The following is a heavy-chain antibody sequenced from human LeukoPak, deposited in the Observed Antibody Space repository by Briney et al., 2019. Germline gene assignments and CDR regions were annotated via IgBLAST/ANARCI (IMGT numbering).Heavy chain of an antibody. CDR1: GGSISSHY. CDR3: ARRTGFYDSSGHYYWGYFDS. J-gene: IGHJ4*02. Sequence: SETLSLTCTVSGGSISSHYWSWFRQTPGERPEWIAFIHYSGTTNYNPSLKGRVTISIDSSKNQFSLKPSSVTAADTAIYYCARRTGFYDSSGHYYWGYFDSWGQGTLVPVSS. CDR2: IHYSGTT. D-gene: IGHD3-22*01. V-gene: IGHV4-59*11.